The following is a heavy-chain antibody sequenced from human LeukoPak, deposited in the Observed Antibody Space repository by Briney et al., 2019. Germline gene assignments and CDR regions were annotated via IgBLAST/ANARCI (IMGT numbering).Heavy chain of an antibody. Sequence: ASVKVSCKASGYTFTGYYMHWVRQAPGQGLEWMGWINPNSGGTNYAQKFQGRVTMTRDTSTSTAYMELSRLRSDDTAVYYCARESAQGIAAAGPLDYWGQGTLVTVSS. CDR3: ARESAQGIAAAGPLDY. J-gene: IGHJ4*02. D-gene: IGHD6-13*01. CDR1: GYTFTGYY. V-gene: IGHV1-2*02. CDR2: INPNSGGT.